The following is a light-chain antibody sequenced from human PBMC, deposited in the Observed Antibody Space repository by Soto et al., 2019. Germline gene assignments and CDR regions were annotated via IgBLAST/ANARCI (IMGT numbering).Light chain of an antibody. J-gene: IGKJ1*01. Sequence: EIVLTHSPSTRSLSQGERATLSCRASQSVSSYLAWYQQKPGQAPRLLIYDASNRATGIPDRFSGSGSGTDFTLTISRLEPEDFAVYYCQQYGSSPTFGQGTKVDNK. CDR3: QQYGSSPT. V-gene: IGKV3-20*01. CDR2: DAS. CDR1: QSVSSY.